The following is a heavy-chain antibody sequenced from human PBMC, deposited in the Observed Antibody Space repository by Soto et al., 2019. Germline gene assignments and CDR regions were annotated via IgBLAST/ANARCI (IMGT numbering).Heavy chain of an antibody. CDR2: ISAYNGNT. J-gene: IGHJ5*02. Sequence: APVKGSCKTSGYTLTGDGISWVRQAPGQGLEWVGWISAYNGNTNYAQKLQGRVTMTTDTSTSTAYMELRSLRSDDTAVYYCARERIGGPELWFGPWGQGTLVTVSS. CDR1: GYTLTGDG. D-gene: IGHD1-7*01. CDR3: ARERIGGPELWFGP. V-gene: IGHV1-18*01.